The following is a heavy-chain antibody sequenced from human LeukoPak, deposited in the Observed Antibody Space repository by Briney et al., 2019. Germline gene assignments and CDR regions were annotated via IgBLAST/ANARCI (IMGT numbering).Heavy chain of an antibody. CDR2: ISGSGGST. V-gene: IGHV3-23*01. CDR1: GFTFSSYA. CDR3: ARSMVRGVIIHDAFDI. Sequence: PGGSLRLSCAASGFTFSSYAMSWVRQAPGKGLEWVSAISGSGGSTYYADSVKGRFTISRDNSKNTLYLQTNSLRAEDTAVYYCARSMVRGVIIHDAFDIWGQGTMVTVSS. J-gene: IGHJ3*02. D-gene: IGHD3-10*01.